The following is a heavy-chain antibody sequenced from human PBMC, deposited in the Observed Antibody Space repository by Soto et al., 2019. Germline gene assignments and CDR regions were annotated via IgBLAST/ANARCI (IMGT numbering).Heavy chain of an antibody. Sequence: GASVKVSCKASGGTFSSYAISWVRQAPGQGLEWMGGIIPIFGTANYVQKFQGRVTITADESTSTAYMELSSLRSEDTAVYYCASGCGGGDCYSDYWGQGTLVTVSS. J-gene: IGHJ4*02. CDR3: ASGCGGGDCYSDY. CDR2: IIPIFGTA. V-gene: IGHV1-69*13. CDR1: GGTFSSYA. D-gene: IGHD2-21*02.